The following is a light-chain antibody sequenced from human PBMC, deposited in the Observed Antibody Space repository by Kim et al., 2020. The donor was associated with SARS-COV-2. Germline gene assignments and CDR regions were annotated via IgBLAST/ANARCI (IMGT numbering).Light chain of an antibody. CDR1: KSNNSE. Sequence: PGEGDTLACRASKSNNSEIAWDQQKPSRAPMLHSCDASKGVSGIPCRFSGSGSGVDCELTINSIGPEDVAVDFCQQHSNWTPAPTFGGGTKVDIK. CDR2: DAS. J-gene: IGKJ4*01. V-gene: IGKV3-11*01. CDR3: QQHSNWTPAPT.